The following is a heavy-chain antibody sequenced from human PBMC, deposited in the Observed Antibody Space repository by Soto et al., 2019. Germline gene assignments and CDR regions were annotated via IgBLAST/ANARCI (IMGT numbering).Heavy chain of an antibody. D-gene: IGHD6-13*01. CDR2: IASDSSSI. CDR3: ARGMGIAATGRYDY. CDR1: GFTFSSYS. V-gene: IGHV3-48*01. J-gene: IGHJ4*02. Sequence: PGGSLRLSCAASGFTFSSYSMNWVRQAPGKGLEWVSYIASDSSSIYYADSVKGRFTISRDNAKNSLYLHMNSLRVDDTAVYYCARGMGIAATGRYDYWGQGILVTVSS.